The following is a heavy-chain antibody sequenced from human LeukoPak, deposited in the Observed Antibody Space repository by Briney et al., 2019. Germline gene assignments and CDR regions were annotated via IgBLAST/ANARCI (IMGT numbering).Heavy chain of an antibody. D-gene: IGHD2-15*01. J-gene: IGHJ3*02. Sequence: GESLKISCKGSGYSFTSYWIGWVRQMPGKGLEWMGIICPGDSDTRYSPSFQGQVTISADKSISTAYLQWSSLKASDTAMYYCASSVHSSGLITWELTEKPEDAFDIWGQGTMVTVSS. CDR1: GYSFTSYW. V-gene: IGHV5-51*01. CDR2: ICPGDSDT. CDR3: ASSVHSSGLITWELTEKPEDAFDI.